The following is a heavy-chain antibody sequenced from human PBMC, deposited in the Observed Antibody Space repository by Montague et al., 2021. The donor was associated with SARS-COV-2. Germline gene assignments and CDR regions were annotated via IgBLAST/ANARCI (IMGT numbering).Heavy chain of an antibody. CDR3: VRGGDYTDYGRVDY. D-gene: IGHD4-11*01. CDR2: IYYSGNT. Sequence: SETLSLTCSFSGGSISTGSYYWGWIRQPPGKGLEWIGSIYYSGNTYYNPSLKSRVTISVDTSKNQFSLRLSSVTAADTAVYYCVRGGDYTDYGRVDYWGQGTLVIVSS. CDR1: GGSISTGSYY. V-gene: IGHV4-39*01. J-gene: IGHJ4*02.